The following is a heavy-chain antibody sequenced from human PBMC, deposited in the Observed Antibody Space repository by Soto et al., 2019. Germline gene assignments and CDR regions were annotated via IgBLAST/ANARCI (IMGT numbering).Heavy chain of an antibody. CDR1: GYTFTSYG. J-gene: IGHJ6*02. CDR3: ARDRGTAMANNYYYYYGMDV. D-gene: IGHD5-18*01. CDR2: ISAYNGNT. V-gene: IGHV1-18*01. Sequence: QVQLVQSGAEVKKPGASVKVSCKASGYTFTSYGISWVRQAPGQGLEWMGWISAYNGNTNYAQKLQGRVTMTTDTYTSTAYMELRSLRSDDTVVYYCARDRGTAMANNYYYYYGMDVWGQGTTVTVSS.